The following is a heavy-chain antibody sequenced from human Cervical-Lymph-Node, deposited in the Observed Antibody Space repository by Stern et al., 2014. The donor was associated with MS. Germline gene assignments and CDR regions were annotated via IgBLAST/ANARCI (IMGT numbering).Heavy chain of an antibody. Sequence: VQLVESGPGLVKPSQTLSLTCTVSGGSISSGAYYWSWIRQPPGKGLEWIGYIYYSGTTYYNPSLKSRPTISLHTSKTQFSLKLSSVTAADTAVYYCARVKGGSIDYWGQGTLVTVSS. V-gene: IGHV4-30-4*01. CDR2: IYYSGTT. J-gene: IGHJ4*02. D-gene: IGHD3-10*01. CDR3: ARVKGGSIDY. CDR1: GGSISSGAYY.